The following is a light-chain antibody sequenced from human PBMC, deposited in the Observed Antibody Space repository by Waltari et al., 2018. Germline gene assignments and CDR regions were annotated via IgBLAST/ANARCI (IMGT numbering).Light chain of an antibody. Sequence: SYELTQPPSVSVSPGQTARITCSGDALPKQYVYWYQQKSGQAPILVMYKDRERPSGIPGRFSGSSSGTTVTLTSSGVQAEDEADYYCQSGDNSGTNRVLFGGGTKLTVL. V-gene: IGLV3-25*03. J-gene: IGLJ2*01. CDR3: QSGDNSGTNRVL. CDR2: KDR. CDR1: ALPKQY.